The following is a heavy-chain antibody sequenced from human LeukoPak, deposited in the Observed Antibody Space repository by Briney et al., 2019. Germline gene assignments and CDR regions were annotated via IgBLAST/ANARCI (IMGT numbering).Heavy chain of an antibody. Sequence: SETLSLTCAVSGGSISSSNWWTWVRQPPGKGLEWIGSIHHSGTTYYNSSLKSRVTILVDTSKNQFSVKLSSVTAADTAVYYCARGVGSSSPPSWGQGTLVTVSS. CDR3: ARGVGSSSPPS. D-gene: IGHD6-6*01. CDR2: IHHSGTT. V-gene: IGHV4-4*02. J-gene: IGHJ5*02. CDR1: GGSISSSNW.